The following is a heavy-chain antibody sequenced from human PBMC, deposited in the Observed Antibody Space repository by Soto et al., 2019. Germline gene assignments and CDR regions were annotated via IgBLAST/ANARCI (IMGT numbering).Heavy chain of an antibody. Sequence: GGSLRLSCAASGFTFSSSWMSWVRQAPGKGLEWVANIKEDGGEKYYVDSVKGRYTISRDNAKNSLYLQMNSLRAEDTGVYDCARDITRMIRLGGLLVSEEYYCDYWGQGTLVTVSS. CDR2: IKEDGGEK. J-gene: IGHJ4*02. CDR1: GFTFSSSW. CDR3: ARDITRMIRLGGLLVSEEYYCDY. D-gene: IGHD3-16*02. V-gene: IGHV3-7*01.